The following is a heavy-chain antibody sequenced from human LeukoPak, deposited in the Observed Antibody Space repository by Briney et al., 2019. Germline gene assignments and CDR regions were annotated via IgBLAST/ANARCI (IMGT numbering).Heavy chain of an antibody. CDR2: INPNSGGT. D-gene: IGHD5-18*01. CDR3: ARVRGQLWLFFSY. V-gene: IGHV1-2*02. J-gene: IGHJ4*02. Sequence: ASVKVSCKASGYTFTGYYMHWVRQAPGQGLEWMGWINPNSGGTNYAQKFQGRVTMTRDTSISTAYMELSRLGSDDTAVYYCARVRGQLWLFFSYWGQGTLVTVSS. CDR1: GYTFTGYY.